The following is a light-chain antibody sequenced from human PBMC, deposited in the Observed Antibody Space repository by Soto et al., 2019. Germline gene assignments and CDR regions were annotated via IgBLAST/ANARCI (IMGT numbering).Light chain of an antibody. Sequence: QSVLTQPPSASGTPGQRVTISCSGNNSNIGGNYVYWYQQLPGTAPKLLIYRNNQRPSGVPDRFSGSKSGTSASLAISGLRSEDEADYYCAAWDDSLSGWVFGGGTKLTVL. J-gene: IGLJ3*02. V-gene: IGLV1-47*01. CDR3: AAWDDSLSGWV. CDR2: RNN. CDR1: NSNIGGNY.